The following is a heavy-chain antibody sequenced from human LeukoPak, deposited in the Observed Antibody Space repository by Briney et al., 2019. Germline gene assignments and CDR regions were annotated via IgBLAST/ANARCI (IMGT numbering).Heavy chain of an antibody. V-gene: IGHV3-7*01. CDR2: IKEDGSAQ. J-gene: IGHJ5*02. D-gene: IGHD2-2*01. Sequence: PGGSLRLSCAASGFTFSSYAMSWVRQAPGKGLEWVANIKEDGSAQYYVGSVKGRFTISRDNAKNSLSLQMNSLRAEDTAVYYCATSSNAPGNHWGQGTLVTVSS. CDR3: ATSSNAPGNH. CDR1: GFTFSSYA.